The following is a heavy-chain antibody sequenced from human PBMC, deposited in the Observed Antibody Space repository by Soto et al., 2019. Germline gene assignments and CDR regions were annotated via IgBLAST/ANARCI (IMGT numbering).Heavy chain of an antibody. D-gene: IGHD3-10*01. CDR3: ARDTYYGSGKYGLDV. V-gene: IGHV3-33*01. J-gene: IGHJ6*02. Sequence: QVQLVESGGGVVQPGRSLRLSCAASGFTFSSYGMHWVRQAPGKGLEWVAVIWHDGCNPQYGGSVKGRFTISRDNSKNTLYLQMNRLGAEDTAVYHCARDTYYGSGKYGLDVWGQGTTVIVSS. CDR1: GFTFSSYG. CDR2: IWHDGCNP.